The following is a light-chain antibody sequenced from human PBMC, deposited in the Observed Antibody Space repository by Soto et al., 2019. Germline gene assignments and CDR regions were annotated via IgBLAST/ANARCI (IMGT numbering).Light chain of an antibody. CDR1: QSVSTN. V-gene: IGKV3-11*01. J-gene: IGKJ4*01. Sequence: EIVLTQSPATLSLSPGERGTLSCWASQSVSTNLAWYQQKPGQAPRLLIYGASNRVTGIPARFSGSGSGTDFTRTISSLEYEDFATYYCQRRANWPPGATFGGGTKVEI. CDR2: GAS. CDR3: QRRANWPPGAT.